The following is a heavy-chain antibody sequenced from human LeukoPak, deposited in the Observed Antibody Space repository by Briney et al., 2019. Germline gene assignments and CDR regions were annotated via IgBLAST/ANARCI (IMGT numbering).Heavy chain of an antibody. CDR1: GFTFSSYS. V-gene: IGHV3-21*01. D-gene: IGHD2-2*01. J-gene: IGHJ4*02. Sequence: GGSLRLSCAASGFTFSSYSMNWVRQAPGKGLEWVSSISSSSSYIYYADSVKGRFTISRDNAKNSLYLQMNSLRAEDTAVYYCAARSPAAKGNSVDYWGQGTLVTVSS. CDR2: ISSSSSYI. CDR3: AARSPAAKGNSVDY.